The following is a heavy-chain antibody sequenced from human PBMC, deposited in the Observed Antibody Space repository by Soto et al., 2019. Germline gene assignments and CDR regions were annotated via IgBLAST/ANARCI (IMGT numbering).Heavy chain of an antibody. V-gene: IGHV1-18*01. CDR1: GYTFTSYG. J-gene: IGHJ4*02. D-gene: IGHD3-3*01. Sequence: ASVKVSCKASGYTFTSYGISWVRQAPGQGLEWMGWISAYNGNTNYAQKLQGRVTMTTDTSTGTAYMELRSLRSDDTAVYYCARDRSGYDFWGGYYTGESSFDYGGQGTLVTVSS. CDR3: ARDRSGYDFWGGYYTGESSFDY. CDR2: ISAYNGNT.